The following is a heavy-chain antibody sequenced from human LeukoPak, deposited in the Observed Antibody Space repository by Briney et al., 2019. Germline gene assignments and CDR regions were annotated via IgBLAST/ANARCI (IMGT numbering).Heavy chain of an antibody. V-gene: IGHV1-69*05. J-gene: IGHJ3*02. CDR3: ARRYCSSTSCSPGAFDI. CDR2: IIPIFGTA. Sequence: SVKVSCKASGGTFSSYAISWVRQAPGQGLEWMGGIIPIFGTANYAQKFQGKVTITTDESTSTAYMELSSLRSEDTAVYYCARRYCSSTSCSPGAFDIWGQGTMVTVSS. D-gene: IGHD2-2*01. CDR1: GGTFSSYA.